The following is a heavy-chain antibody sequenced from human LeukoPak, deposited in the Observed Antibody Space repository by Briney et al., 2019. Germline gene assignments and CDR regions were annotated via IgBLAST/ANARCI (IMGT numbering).Heavy chain of an antibody. CDR3: VSFISAAGTFDY. V-gene: IGHV1-2*02. CDR1: GYSFTDYY. J-gene: IGHJ4*02. CDR2: LNPNSGGT. Sequence: ASVKVSCKTSGYSFTDYYMHWVRQAPGQGLEWMGRLNPNSGGTNYAQRFQGRVTMTRDTSISTAYMELSSLRSDGTAVYYCVSFISAAGTFDYWGQGTLVTVSS. D-gene: IGHD6-13*01.